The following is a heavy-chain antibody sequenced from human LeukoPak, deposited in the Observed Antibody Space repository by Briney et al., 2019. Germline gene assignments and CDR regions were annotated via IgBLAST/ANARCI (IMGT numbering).Heavy chain of an antibody. V-gene: IGHV4-39*07. Sequence: SETLSLTCTVSGSSISSSSYYWGWIRQPPGEGLEWIGSIYYSGSTYYNPSLKSRVTISVDTSKNQFSLKLSSVTAADTAVYYCARKKTHGVLQTHDAFDIWGQGTMVTVSS. CDR1: GSSISSSSYY. CDR3: ARKKTHGVLQTHDAFDI. J-gene: IGHJ3*02. CDR2: IYYSGST.